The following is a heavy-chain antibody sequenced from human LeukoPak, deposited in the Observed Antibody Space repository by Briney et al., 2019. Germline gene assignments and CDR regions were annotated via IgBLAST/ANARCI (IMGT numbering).Heavy chain of an antibody. Sequence: PGGSLRLSCAASGFTFDDYGMSWVRHAPGKGLEWVSGINWNGVSTAYADSVKGRFTISRDNAKNSLYLQMNSLRAEDTALYYCARSRGLTTVYYDAFDVWGQGTMVTVSS. CDR3: ARSRGLTTVYYDAFDV. CDR2: INWNGVST. J-gene: IGHJ3*01. CDR1: GFTFDDYG. V-gene: IGHV3-20*04. D-gene: IGHD3-10*01.